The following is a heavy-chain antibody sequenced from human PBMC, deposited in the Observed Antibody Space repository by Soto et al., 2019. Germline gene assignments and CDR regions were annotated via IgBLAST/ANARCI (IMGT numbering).Heavy chain of an antibody. Sequence: GESLKISCKGSGYSFSNYWIGWVRQMPGKGLEWMGIIYPGDSDTRYSPSFQGQVTISADKSFSTAYLQWSSLKASDTAMYYCARPPTTVVTQDDFDIWGQGTMVTVS. J-gene: IGHJ3*02. D-gene: IGHD4-17*01. V-gene: IGHV5-51*01. CDR2: IYPGDSDT. CDR3: ARPPTTVVTQDDFDI. CDR1: GYSFSNYW.